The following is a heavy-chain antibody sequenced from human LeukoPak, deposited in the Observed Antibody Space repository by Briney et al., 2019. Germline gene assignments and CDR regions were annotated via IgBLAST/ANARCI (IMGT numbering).Heavy chain of an antibody. CDR3: AKDEFIITFFDH. CDR1: GFTFSSYG. D-gene: IGHD3-16*01. V-gene: IGHV3-30*18. Sequence: GGSLRLSCAASGFTFSSYGMHWVRQAPGKGLEWVAVISKDGSSKYYGDSVKGRFTISRDNSKNTLYLQMNSLRVEDTALYYCAKDEFIITFFDHWGLGTLVTVSS. J-gene: IGHJ4*02. CDR2: ISKDGSSK.